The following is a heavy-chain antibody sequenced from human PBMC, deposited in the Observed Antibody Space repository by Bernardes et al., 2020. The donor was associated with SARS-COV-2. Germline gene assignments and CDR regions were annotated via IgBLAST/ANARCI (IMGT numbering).Heavy chain of an antibody. Sequence: SETLSLTCAVSGGSISSTNWWSWVRQPPGKGLEWIGEIYHSGSTNYNPSLQSRVTISLDKSNNQFSLNLRSVTAADTAVYYCARRYLWFGVSQPYYFDYWGQGTLVTVSS. D-gene: IGHD3-10*01. J-gene: IGHJ4*02. V-gene: IGHV4-4*02. CDR1: GGSISSTNW. CDR3: ARRYLWFGVSQPYYFDY. CDR2: IYHSGST.